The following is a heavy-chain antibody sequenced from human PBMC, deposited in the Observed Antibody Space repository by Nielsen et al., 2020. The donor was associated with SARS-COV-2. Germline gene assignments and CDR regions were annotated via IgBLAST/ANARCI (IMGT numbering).Heavy chain of an antibody. CDR1: GGSISSGDYY. J-gene: IGHJ4*02. V-gene: IGHV4-61*08. CDR2: IYYSGST. CDR3: ARHIGYCSGGSCYPFDY. Sequence: SETLSLTCTVSGGSISSGDYYWSWIRQPPGKGLEWIGYIYYSGSTNYNPSPKSRVTISVDTSKNQFSLKLSSVTAADTAVYYCARHIGYCSGGSCYPFDYWGQGTLVTVSS. D-gene: IGHD2-15*01.